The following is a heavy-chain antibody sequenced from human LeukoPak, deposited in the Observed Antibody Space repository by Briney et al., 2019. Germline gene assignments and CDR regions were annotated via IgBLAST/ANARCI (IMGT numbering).Heavy chain of an antibody. CDR3: ARRDFGTTGTGAFDT. V-gene: IGHV4-39*01. CDR1: GGSISSSSYY. J-gene: IGHJ3*02. D-gene: IGHD1-1*01. Sequence: SETLSLTCTVSGGSISSSSYYWGWIRQPPGKGLEWVGSIYYSGSTYYNPSLKSRVTISVDTSKNQFSLKLSSVTAADTAVYYCARRDFGTTGTGAFDTWGQGTMVTVSS. CDR2: IYYSGST.